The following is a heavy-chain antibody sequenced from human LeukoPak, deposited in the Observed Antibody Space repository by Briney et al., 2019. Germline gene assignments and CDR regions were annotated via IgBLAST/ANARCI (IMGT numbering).Heavy chain of an antibody. V-gene: IGHV3-30-3*01. CDR3: ARDEWELLPFDY. Sequence: GGSLRLSCAASGFTFSSYAMHWVRQASGKGLEWVAVISYDGSNKYYADSVKGRFTISRDNSKNTLYLQMNSLRAEDTAVYYCARDEWELLPFDYWGQGTLVTVSS. J-gene: IGHJ4*02. CDR1: GFTFSSYA. CDR2: ISYDGSNK. D-gene: IGHD1-26*01.